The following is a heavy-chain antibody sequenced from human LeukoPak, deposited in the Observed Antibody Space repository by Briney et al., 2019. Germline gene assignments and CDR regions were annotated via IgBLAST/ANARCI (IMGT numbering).Heavy chain of an antibody. CDR3: ALGGWFGQLWDGMDV. D-gene: IGHD3-10*01. CDR2: IYSGGST. J-gene: IGHJ6*04. V-gene: IGHV3-53*01. Sequence: GGSLRLSCAASGFTVSSNYMSWVRQAPGKGLEWVSVIYSGGSTYYADSVKGRFTISRDNSKTTLYLQMNCRRAEGNAVYYCALGGWFGQLWDGMDVWGKGTTVTVSS. CDR1: GFTVSSNY.